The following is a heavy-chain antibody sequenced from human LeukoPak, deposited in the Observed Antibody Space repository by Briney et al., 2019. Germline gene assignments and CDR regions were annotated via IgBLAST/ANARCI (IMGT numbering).Heavy chain of an antibody. CDR1: GGSISSSNW. J-gene: IGHJ6*03. CDR3: ARVAAGHYYYYYYMDV. Sequence: SGTLSLTCAVSGGSISSSNWWSWVRPPPGKGLEWIGSIYYSGSTYYNPSLKSRVTISVDTSKNQFSLKLSSVTAADTAVYYCARVAAGHYYYYYYMDVWGKGTTVTVSS. V-gene: IGHV4-4*02. D-gene: IGHD6-13*01. CDR2: IYYSGST.